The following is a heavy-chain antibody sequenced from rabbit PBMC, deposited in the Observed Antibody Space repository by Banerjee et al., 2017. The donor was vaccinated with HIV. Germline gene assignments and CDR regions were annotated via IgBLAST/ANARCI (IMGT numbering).Heavy chain of an antibody. CDR3: ARDGAGYAGYGYAHL. J-gene: IGHJ4*01. D-gene: IGHD6-1*01. CDR1: GFSFSSSDY. V-gene: IGHV1S45*01. Sequence: QEQLEESGGDLVKPGASLTLTCTASGFSFSSSDYMCWVRQAPGKGLEWIGTIYAGSSGSTYYASWAKGRFTISKTSSTTVTLQMTSLTAADTASYFCARDGAGYAGYGYAHLWGPGTLVTVS. CDR2: IYAGSSGST.